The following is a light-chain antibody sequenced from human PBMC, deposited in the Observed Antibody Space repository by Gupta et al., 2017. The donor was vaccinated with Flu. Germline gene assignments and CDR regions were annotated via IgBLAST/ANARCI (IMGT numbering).Light chain of an antibody. Sequence: EIALTQSPGTLSLSPGERATLSCRASQSVSSSYLAWYQQKPGQAPRLLIYGASSRATGIPDRFSGSGSGTDFTLTISRLEPEDFAVYYCQQDGSSPLTFGRGTKVEIK. CDR3: QQDGSSPLT. CDR1: QSVSSSY. J-gene: IGKJ4*01. CDR2: GAS. V-gene: IGKV3-20*01.